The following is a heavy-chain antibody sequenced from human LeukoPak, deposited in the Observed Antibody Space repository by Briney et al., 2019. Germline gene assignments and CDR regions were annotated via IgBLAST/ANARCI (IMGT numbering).Heavy chain of an antibody. CDR1: GFTFSDHY. J-gene: IGHJ4*02. V-gene: IGHV3-11*01. D-gene: IGHD6-13*01. CDR2: ISGGGSNI. Sequence: GGSLRLSCAASGFTFSDHYMSWIRQAPGKGLEWVSYISGGGSNIYYADSVKGRFTVSRDNSKNTLYLQMNSLRAEDTAVYYCAKLYSSSWYYFDYWGQGTLVTVSS. CDR3: AKLYSSSWYYFDY.